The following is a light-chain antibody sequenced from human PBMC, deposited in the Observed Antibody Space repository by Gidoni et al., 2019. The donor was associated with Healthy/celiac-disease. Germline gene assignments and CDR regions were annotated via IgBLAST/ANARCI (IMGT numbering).Light chain of an antibody. Sequence: EIVMTLSPAAPSVSAGESATLSCRAIQSVNSNLAWYQQKPGQEPWLLLYGESTWVTGIPARFSGSGSGTEFTLTMSSLQSEDFAVDYCQRYNNWPPWTFGRGTKVEIK. V-gene: IGKV3-15*01. J-gene: IGKJ1*01. CDR1: QSVNSN. CDR3: QRYNNWPPWT. CDR2: GES.